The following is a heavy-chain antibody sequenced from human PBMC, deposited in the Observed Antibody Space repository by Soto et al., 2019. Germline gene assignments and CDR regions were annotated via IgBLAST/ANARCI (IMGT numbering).Heavy chain of an antibody. CDR2: IYYSGST. D-gene: IGHD6-13*01. CDR3: AREGWKYSSSYFDY. V-gene: IGHV4-61*01. CDR1: GGSVSSRSYY. Sequence: SETLSLTCTVSGGSVSSRSYYWNCIRQPPGKGLEWIGYIYYSGSTNYNPSLKSRVTISVDTSKNQFSLKLSSVTAADTAVYYCAREGWKYSSSYFDYWGRGTLVTVSS. J-gene: IGHJ4*02.